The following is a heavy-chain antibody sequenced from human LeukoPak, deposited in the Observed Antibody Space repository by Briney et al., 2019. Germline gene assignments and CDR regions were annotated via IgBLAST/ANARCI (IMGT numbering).Heavy chain of an antibody. CDR1: GGSFSGYY. Sequence: SETLSLTCAVYGGSFSGYYWSWIRQPPGKGLEWIGSIYYSGSTYYNPSLKSRVTISVDTSKNQFSLKLSSVTAADTAVYYCARQFLNYDILTGYYTPYYFDYWGQGTLVTVSS. CDR3: ARQFLNYDILTGYYTPYYFDY. CDR2: IYYSGST. J-gene: IGHJ4*02. D-gene: IGHD3-9*01. V-gene: IGHV4-34*01.